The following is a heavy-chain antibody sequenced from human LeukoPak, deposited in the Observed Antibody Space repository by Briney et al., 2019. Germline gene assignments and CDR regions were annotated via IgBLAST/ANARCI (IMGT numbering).Heavy chain of an antibody. CDR3: ARGLYYYDSSGYPYYYYYGMDV. CDR2: IIPIFGTA. Sequence: SVKVSCKASGGTFSSYAISWVRQAPGQGFEWMGGIIPIFGTANYAQKFQGRVAITADESTSTAYMELSSPRSEDTAVYYCARGLYYYDSSGYPYYYYYGMDVWGQGTTVTVSS. CDR1: GGTFSSYA. D-gene: IGHD3-22*01. J-gene: IGHJ6*02. V-gene: IGHV1-69*13.